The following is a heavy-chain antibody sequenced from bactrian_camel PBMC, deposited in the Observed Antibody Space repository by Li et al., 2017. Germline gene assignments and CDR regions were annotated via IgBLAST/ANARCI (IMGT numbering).Heavy chain of an antibody. Sequence: HVQLVESGGGSVQAGGSLKLSCTPAASGYNVSRYCMAWFRRTPGKDREGVAYLDRNGNIKYADSVKGRLTISKDNAKSTVYLQMNNLKPEDTGMYYCAAAFGPVRIVDEFPASSDFDYRGQGTQVTVS. CDR2: LDRNGNI. J-gene: IGHJ6*01. D-gene: IGHD5*01. V-gene: IGHV3S53*01. CDR3: AAAFGPVRIVDEFPASSDFDY. CDR1: GYNVSRYC.